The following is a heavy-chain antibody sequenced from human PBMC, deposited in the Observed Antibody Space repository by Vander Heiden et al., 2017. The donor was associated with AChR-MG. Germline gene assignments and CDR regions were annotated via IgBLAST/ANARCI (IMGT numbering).Heavy chain of an antibody. J-gene: IGHJ4*02. Sequence: EVQLLESGGGLVQPRGSLRLSCAASGFTFSNYAMNWVRQAPGKGLEWVSATSASGSSTYYADSVKGRFTISRDNSKNTLYLQMNSLRAGDTALYYCAKSFRERVVSDMGYWGQGTLVTVSS. CDR2: TSASGSST. CDR1: GFTFSNYA. CDR3: AKSFRERVVSDMGY. V-gene: IGHV3-23*01. D-gene: IGHD3-22*01.